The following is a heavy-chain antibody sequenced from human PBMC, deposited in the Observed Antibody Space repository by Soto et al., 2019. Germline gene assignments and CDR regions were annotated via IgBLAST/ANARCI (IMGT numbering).Heavy chain of an antibody. D-gene: IGHD1-1*01. Sequence: QVQLQESGPGLVKPSQTLSLTCTVSGGSISSGDYYWSWIRQPPGKGLEWIGYIYYSGSTYYNPSLKSRGTIAVDTSKNQFSLKLSSVTAADTAVYYCARVERWLQLFDYWGQGTLVTVSS. V-gene: IGHV4-30-4*01. J-gene: IGHJ4*02. CDR3: ARVERWLQLFDY. CDR2: IYYSGST. CDR1: GGSISSGDYY.